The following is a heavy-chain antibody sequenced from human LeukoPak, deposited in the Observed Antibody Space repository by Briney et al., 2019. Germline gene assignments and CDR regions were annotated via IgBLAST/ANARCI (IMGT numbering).Heavy chain of an antibody. V-gene: IGHV1-18*01. D-gene: IGHD3-9*01. CDR3: ARDLPSYDILTGWGFDP. CDR2: ISAYNGNT. Sequence: ASVKVSCKASGYTFTSYGISWVRQAPGQGLEWMGWISAYNGNTNYAQKLQGRVTMTTDTSTSTAYMELRSLRSDDTAVYYRARDLPSYDILTGWGFDPWGQGTLVTVSS. CDR1: GYTFTSYG. J-gene: IGHJ5*02.